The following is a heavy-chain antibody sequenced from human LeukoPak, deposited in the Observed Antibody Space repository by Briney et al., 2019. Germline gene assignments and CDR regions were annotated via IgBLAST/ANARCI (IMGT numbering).Heavy chain of an antibody. CDR2: INPNSGGT. CDR1: GYTFSSYG. CDR3: ARGPSTIFGVVPIRYFDY. Sequence: ASVKVSCKASGYTFSSYGISWVRQTPGQGLEWMGWINPNSGGTNYAQKFQGRVTMTRDTSISTAYMELSRLRSDDTAVYYCARGPSTIFGVVPIRYFDYWGQGTLVTVSS. D-gene: IGHD3-3*01. J-gene: IGHJ4*02. V-gene: IGHV1-2*02.